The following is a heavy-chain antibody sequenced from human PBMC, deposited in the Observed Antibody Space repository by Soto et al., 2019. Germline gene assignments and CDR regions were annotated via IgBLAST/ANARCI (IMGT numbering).Heavy chain of an antibody. Sequence: GGSLRLFSAASGLTFSSDAMSWVRRAPGEGLELASSISTKGANTNHPDSVNGRFTISKDNSKNTLHLPIHTPRAEETAVYYCAKAGPRDLGVRLFDPSGPGTLLTVSS. V-gene: IGHV3-23*01. CDR1: GLTFSSDA. J-gene: IGHJ5*02. CDR2: ISTKGANT. CDR3: AKAGPRDLGVRLFDP. D-gene: IGHD3-10*01.